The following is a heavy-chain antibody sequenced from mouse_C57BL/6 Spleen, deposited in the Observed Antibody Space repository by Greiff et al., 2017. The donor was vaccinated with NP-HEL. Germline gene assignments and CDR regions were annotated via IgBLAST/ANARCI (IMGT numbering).Heavy chain of an antibody. CDR3: AREITTVVATSNWYFDV. D-gene: IGHD1-1*01. V-gene: IGHV5-17*01. CDR1: GFTFSDYG. J-gene: IGHJ1*03. CDR2: ISSGSSTI. Sequence: EVKLVESGGGLVKPGGSLKLSCAASGFTFSDYGMHWVRQAPEKGLEWVAYISSGSSTIYYADTVKGRFTISRDNAKNTLFLQMTSLRSEDTAMYYCAREITTVVATSNWYFDVWGTGTTVTVSS.